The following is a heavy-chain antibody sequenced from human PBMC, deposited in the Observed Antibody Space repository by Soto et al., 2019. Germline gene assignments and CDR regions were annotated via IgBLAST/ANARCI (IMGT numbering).Heavy chain of an antibody. D-gene: IGHD3-10*01. CDR1: GFTFSSYA. Sequence: EVQLLESGGGLVQPGGSLRLSCAASGFTFSSYAMSWVRQAPGKGLEWVSAISGSGGSTYYADSVKGRFTISRDNSKNTLYLQMNSLRAEDTAVYDCAKGGGSGPDYFDYWGQGTLVTVSS. V-gene: IGHV3-23*01. CDR2: ISGSGGST. CDR3: AKGGGSGPDYFDY. J-gene: IGHJ4*02.